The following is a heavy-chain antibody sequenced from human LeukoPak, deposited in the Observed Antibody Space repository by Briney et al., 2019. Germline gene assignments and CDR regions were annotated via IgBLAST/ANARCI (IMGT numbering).Heavy chain of an antibody. J-gene: IGHJ4*02. CDR1: GFTFSNVW. Sequence: GGSLRLSCAASGFTFSNVWMSWVRQAPGKGLEWVGRIKSKTDGGTTDYAAPVKGRFTISRDDSKNTLYLQMNSLKAEDTAVYYCTTYYYDSSGLHDWGQGTLVTVSS. CDR3: TTYYYDSSGLHD. V-gene: IGHV3-15*01. CDR2: IKSKTDGGTT. D-gene: IGHD3-22*01.